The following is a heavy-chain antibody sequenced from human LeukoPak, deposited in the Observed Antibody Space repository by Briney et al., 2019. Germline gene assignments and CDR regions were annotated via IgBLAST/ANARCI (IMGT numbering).Heavy chain of an antibody. J-gene: IGHJ4*02. CDR2: IYYSGST. D-gene: IGHD2-21*02. CDR1: GGSISSSSYY. CDR3: TRDIGDFVSDF. Sequence: SETLSLTCTVSGGSISSSSYYWGWIRQPPGKGLEWIGSIYYSGSTYYNPSLQSRVTISADTSKNQFALDLRSVTAADTAEYYCTRDIGDFVSDFWGQGTLVTVSS. V-gene: IGHV4-39*02.